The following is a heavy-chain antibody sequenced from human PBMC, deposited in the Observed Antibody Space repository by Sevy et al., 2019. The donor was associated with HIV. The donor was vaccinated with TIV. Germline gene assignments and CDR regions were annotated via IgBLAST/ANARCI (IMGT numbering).Heavy chain of an antibody. CDR1: GGSISSSKYY. D-gene: IGHD2-2*01. Sequence: SETLSLTCTVSGGSISSSKYYWGWIRQSPGKGLEWIGSIFYTGTTHYNPSLKSRVTISVDTSKNQFSLKLSSVTAADTAGYYCARDHLLSLAYSWFDPWGQGTLVTVSS. V-gene: IGHV4-39*01. CDR2: IFYTGTT. CDR3: ARDHLLSLAYSWFDP. J-gene: IGHJ5*02.